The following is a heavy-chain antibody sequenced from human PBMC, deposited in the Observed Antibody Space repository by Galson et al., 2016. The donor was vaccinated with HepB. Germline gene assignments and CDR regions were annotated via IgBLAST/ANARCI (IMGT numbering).Heavy chain of an antibody. V-gene: IGHV4-34*01. Sequence: ETLSLTCAVFDDSFSGHYWSWIRQSPGKGLEWIGEINHSGEINHSGRTKYNPSLKSRVTLSIDTSRKQFSLRVSSVTAADTAVYYCARVGRSGWFTTWGQGTLVIVSS. J-gene: IGHJ4*02. CDR2: INHSGEINHSGRT. D-gene: IGHD6-19*01. CDR1: DDSFSGHY. CDR3: ARVGRSGWFTT.